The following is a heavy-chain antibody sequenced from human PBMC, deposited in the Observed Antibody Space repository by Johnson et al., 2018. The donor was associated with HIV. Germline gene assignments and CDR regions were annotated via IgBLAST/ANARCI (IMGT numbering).Heavy chain of an antibody. V-gene: IGHV3-53*01. Sequence: VPLVESGGGLIQPGGSLRLSCAASGFTVSSNYMSWVRQAPGKGLEWVSVIYSGGSTYYADSVKGRFTISRDNSKNTLYLQMNSLRAEDTAVYYCARGLIIQLWLQAAFDIWGQGTMVTVSS. D-gene: IGHD5-18*01. CDR1: GFTVSSNY. CDR3: ARGLIIQLWLQAAFDI. CDR2: IYSGGST. J-gene: IGHJ3*02.